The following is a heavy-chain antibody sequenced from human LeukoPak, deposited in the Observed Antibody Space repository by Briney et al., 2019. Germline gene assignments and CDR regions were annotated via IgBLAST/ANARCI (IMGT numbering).Heavy chain of an antibody. Sequence: ASVKVSCKASGYTFTSYAMNWVRQAPGQGLEWMGIINPSGGTTIYAQKFQGRVTMTRDTSTSTVYMELSSLRSEDTAVYYCARVTGYTIEDYFDYWGQGTLVTVSS. D-gene: IGHD3-9*01. J-gene: IGHJ4*02. V-gene: IGHV1-46*01. CDR3: ARVTGYTIEDYFDY. CDR2: INPSGGTT. CDR1: GYTFTSYA.